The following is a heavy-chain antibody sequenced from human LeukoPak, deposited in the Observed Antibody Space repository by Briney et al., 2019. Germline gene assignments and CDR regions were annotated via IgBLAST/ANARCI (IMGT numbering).Heavy chain of an antibody. D-gene: IGHD3-22*01. J-gene: IGHJ5*02. CDR1: GFTVSIYG. CDR3: AKAYDSNGYYYVNWFDP. CDR2: ISYDGSSE. V-gene: IGHV3-30*18. Sequence: GGSLRLSCAASGFTVSIYGMHWVRQAPGKGLEWVAVISYDGSSEYCADSVKGRFTISRDNSKNTLFLQMNSLRAEDTAVYYCAKAYDSNGYYYVNWFDPWGQGTLVTVST.